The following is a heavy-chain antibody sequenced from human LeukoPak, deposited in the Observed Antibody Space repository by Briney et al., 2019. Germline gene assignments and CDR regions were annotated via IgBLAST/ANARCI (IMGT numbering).Heavy chain of an antibody. V-gene: IGHV3-23*01. Sequence: GGSLRLSCAASGSGFIFSNYGMRWVRQAPGKGLEWVSAISGTGASTFYADSVKGRFTISRDNSKNTLYLQMNSLRAEDTAVYYCARDGYSGSYCFDYWGQGTLVTVSS. D-gene: IGHD1-26*01. CDR1: GSGFIFSNYG. J-gene: IGHJ4*02. CDR2: ISGTGAST. CDR3: ARDGYSGSYCFDY.